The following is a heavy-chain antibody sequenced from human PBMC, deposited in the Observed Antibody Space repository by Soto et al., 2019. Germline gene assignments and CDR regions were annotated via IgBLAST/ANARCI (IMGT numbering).Heavy chain of an antibody. Sequence: QVQLVQSGAEVKKPGASVKVSCKASGYTFTSYGISWVRQAPGQGLEWMGWISAYNGNTNYAQKLQGRVTMTTDTPTGTAYMELRSLRSDDTAVYYCARDSKDIVVVVAATPIDAFDIWGQGTMVTVSS. CDR3: ARDSKDIVVVVAATPIDAFDI. J-gene: IGHJ3*02. V-gene: IGHV1-18*01. D-gene: IGHD2-15*01. CDR2: ISAYNGNT. CDR1: GYTFTSYG.